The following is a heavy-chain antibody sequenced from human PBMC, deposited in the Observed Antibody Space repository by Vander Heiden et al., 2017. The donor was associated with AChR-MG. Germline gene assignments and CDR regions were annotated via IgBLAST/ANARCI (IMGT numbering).Heavy chain of an antibody. CDR1: GFTFDDYA. D-gene: IGHD3-10*01. CDR3: AKVEDYYGSGSLDP. CDR2: ISWNSGSI. Sequence: EVQLVESGGGLVQPGRSLSLSCAASGFTFDDYAMHWVRQAPGKGLEWVSGISWNSGSIGYADSVKGRFTISRDNAKNSLYLQMNSLRAEDTALYYCAKVEDYYGSGSLDPWGQGTLVTVSS. J-gene: IGHJ5*02. V-gene: IGHV3-9*01.